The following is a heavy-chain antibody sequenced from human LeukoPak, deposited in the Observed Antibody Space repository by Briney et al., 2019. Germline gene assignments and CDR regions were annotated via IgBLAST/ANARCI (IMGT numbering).Heavy chain of an antibody. D-gene: IGHD3-10*01. J-gene: IGHJ4*02. V-gene: IGHV4-4*07. CDR3: ARMRAYYFGSGTYYPFDY. Sequence: SETLSLTCTVSGGSISSYYWSWIRQPAGKGLEWIGRIYTSGSTNYNPSLKSRVTISVDTSKNQFSLKLSSVTAADTAVYYCARMRAYYFGSGTYYPFDYWGQGTLVTVSS. CDR2: IYTSGST. CDR1: GGSISSYY.